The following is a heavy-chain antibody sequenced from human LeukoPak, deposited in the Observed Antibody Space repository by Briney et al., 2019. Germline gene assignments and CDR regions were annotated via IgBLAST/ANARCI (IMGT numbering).Heavy chain of an antibody. V-gene: IGHV3-30*18. CDR2: TAHDESQK. CDR3: AKDFGDYSGWILDH. J-gene: IGHJ4*02. CDR1: GFSFNTFV. D-gene: IGHD6-19*01. Sequence: GGSLRLSCAASGFSFNTFVMHWARQAPGKGLEWVAVTAHDESQKYYADSVNGRFTIFRNNSKNTLFLQMNSLRPDDTAIYYCAKDFGDYSGWILDHWGQGTLVTVST.